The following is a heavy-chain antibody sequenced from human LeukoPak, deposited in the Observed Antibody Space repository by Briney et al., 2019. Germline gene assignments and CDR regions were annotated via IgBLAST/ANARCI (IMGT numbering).Heavy chain of an antibody. CDR1: GFSFSTQE. CDR2: ISSNSRTI. D-gene: IGHD5-12*01. CDR3: ARWSCTGFDLYFDY. Sequence: PAGSLRLSCATSGFSFSTQEMTWVRQAPGKGLEWVSYISSNSRTIYYADYVKGRFTISRDNNRNSVFLQLNSLRVEDTGFYYCARWSCTGFDLYFDYWGEGTLVSVS. V-gene: IGHV3-48*03. J-gene: IGHJ4*02.